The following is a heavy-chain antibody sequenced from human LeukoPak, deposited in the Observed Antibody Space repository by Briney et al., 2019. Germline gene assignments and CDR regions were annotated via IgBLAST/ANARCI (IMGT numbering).Heavy chain of an antibody. V-gene: IGHV4-59*08. CDR1: GGSISSYY. D-gene: IGHD4-11*01. J-gene: IGHJ4*02. CDR3: ARQNSNYPLD. CDR2: LYYSGST. Sequence: PSETLSLTCTVSGGSISSYYWSSIRQPPGKGLEWIGSLYYSGSTNYNPSLKSRLTISVETSKTQCSLKRSSVTAADTAVYYCARQNSNYPLDWGQGTLVTVSS.